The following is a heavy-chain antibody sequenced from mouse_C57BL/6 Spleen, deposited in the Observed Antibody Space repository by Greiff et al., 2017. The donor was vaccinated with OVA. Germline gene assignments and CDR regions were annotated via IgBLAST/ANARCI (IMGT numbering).Heavy chain of an antibody. CDR1: GYTFTSSW. Sequence: QVQLQQPGAELVRPGSSVKLSCKASGYTFTSSWMDWVKQRPGQGLEWIGNIYPSDSETHYNQKFKDKATLTVDKSSSTAYMQLSSLTSEDSAVYYGARPGNYYGSSYFDDWGQGTTLTVSS. D-gene: IGHD1-1*01. CDR2: IYPSDSET. V-gene: IGHV1-61*01. CDR3: ARPGNYYGSSYFDD. J-gene: IGHJ2*01.